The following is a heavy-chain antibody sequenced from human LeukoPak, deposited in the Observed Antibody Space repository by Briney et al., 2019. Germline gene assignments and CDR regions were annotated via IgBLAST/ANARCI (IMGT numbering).Heavy chain of an antibody. CDR2: IYSSGST. D-gene: IGHD3-10*01. CDR3: AREVSARDGSLGRPFDY. J-gene: IGHJ4*02. CDR1: GGSTTDYF. V-gene: IGHV4-4*07. Sequence: SETLSLTCTVSGGSTTDYFWSWIRQPAGKGLEWIGRIYSSGSTNYNASLESRVTMSVDTSKNQFSLKLSSVTAADTAVYYCAREVSARDGSLGRPFDYWGQGTLVTVSS.